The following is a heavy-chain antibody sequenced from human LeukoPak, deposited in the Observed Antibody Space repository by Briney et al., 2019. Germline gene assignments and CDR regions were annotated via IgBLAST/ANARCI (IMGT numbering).Heavy chain of an antibody. CDR3: ARDLWAGTRTPFDY. J-gene: IGHJ4*02. D-gene: IGHD1-7*01. V-gene: IGHV1-69*04. Sequence: ASVKVSCKASGGTFSSYAISWVRQAPGQGLEWMGRIIPILGIANYAQKLQGRVTMTTDTSTSTVYMELRSLRSDDTAVYYCARDLWAGTRTPFDYWGQGTLVTVSS. CDR1: GGTFSSYA. CDR2: IIPILGIA.